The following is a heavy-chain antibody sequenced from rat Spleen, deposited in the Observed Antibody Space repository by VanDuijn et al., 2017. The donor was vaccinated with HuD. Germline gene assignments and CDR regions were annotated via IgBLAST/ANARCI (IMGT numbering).Heavy chain of an antibody. CDR3: ARGEDSGFDY. Sequence: EVQLVESGGGLVQPGRSLKLSCAASGFTFSNYDMAWVRQAPTKGLEWVASISPSGGGTPYRDSVKGRFTISRDNAESTLYLQMDSLRSEDSATYYCARGEDSGFDYWGQGVMVTVSS. D-gene: IGHD1-1*01. J-gene: IGHJ2*01. V-gene: IGHV5S23*01. CDR2: ISPSGGGT. CDR1: GFTFSNYD.